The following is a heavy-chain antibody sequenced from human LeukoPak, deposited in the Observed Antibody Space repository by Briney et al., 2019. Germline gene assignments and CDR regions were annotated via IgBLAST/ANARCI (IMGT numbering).Heavy chain of an antibody. D-gene: IGHD2-15*01. CDR1: GGSISSYY. V-gene: IGHV4-59*01. CDR3: ARVGCSGGSCYSSAIYYYGMDV. J-gene: IGHJ6*02. Sequence: SETLSLTCTVSGGSISSYYWSWIRQPPGKGLEWIGYINDSGSTNLNPSLKSRVTISVDTSKNQFSLKLSSVTAADTAVYYCARVGCSGGSCYSSAIYYYGMDVWGQGTTVTVSS. CDR2: INDSGST.